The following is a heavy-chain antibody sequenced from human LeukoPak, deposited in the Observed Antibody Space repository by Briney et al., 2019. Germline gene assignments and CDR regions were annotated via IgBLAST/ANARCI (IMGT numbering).Heavy chain of an antibody. CDR2: TYYRSKWYN. V-gene: IGHV6-1*01. CDR1: GDSVSSNSAG. Sequence: SQTLSLTCAISGDSVSSNSAGWNWIRQSPSRGLEWLGRTYYRSKWYNDYAVSVKSRIPINPDTSQNHFSLQLNSVTPEDTAVYYCARKTRHSSGFDYWGQGTLVTVSS. D-gene: IGHD3-22*01. CDR3: ARKTRHSSGFDY. J-gene: IGHJ4*02.